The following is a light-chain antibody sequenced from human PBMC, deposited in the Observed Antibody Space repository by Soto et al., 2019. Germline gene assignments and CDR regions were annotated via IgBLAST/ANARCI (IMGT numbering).Light chain of an antibody. CDR1: RSLSSNS. Sequence: EIVVTQSPATLSLSPGERATLSCRASRSLSSNSLAWYQQKPGQAPRVLIYGASNRATGIPDRFSGSGSGTDFTLTISRLEPEDLAVYFCLQYGSSPRTFGQGTKVEIK. J-gene: IGKJ1*01. V-gene: IGKV3-20*01. CDR2: GAS. CDR3: LQYGSSPRT.